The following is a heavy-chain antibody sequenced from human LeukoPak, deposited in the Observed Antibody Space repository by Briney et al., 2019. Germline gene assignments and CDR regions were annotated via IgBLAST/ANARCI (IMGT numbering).Heavy chain of an antibody. CDR2: IYYSGST. Sequence: PSQTLSLTCTVSGGSISSGGYSWSWIRQHPGTGLEWIGYIYYSGSTYYNPSLKSRVTISVDTSKNQFSLKLSSVTAADTAVYYCARGPGITMIVVATYGSFDYWGQGTLVTVSS. J-gene: IGHJ4*02. CDR3: ARGPGITMIVVATYGSFDY. V-gene: IGHV4-31*03. CDR1: GGSISSGGYS. D-gene: IGHD3-22*01.